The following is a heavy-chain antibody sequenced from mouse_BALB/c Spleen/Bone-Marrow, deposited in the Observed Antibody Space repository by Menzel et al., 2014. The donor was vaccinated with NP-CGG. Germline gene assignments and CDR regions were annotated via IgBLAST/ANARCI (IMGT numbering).Heavy chain of an antibody. J-gene: IGHJ4*01. D-gene: IGHD2-1*01. Sequence: QVQLQQSGAELARPGASVKMSCRASGYTFTTYTMHGVKQRPGQGLEWIGYINPSSGYTYYNQKFKDKATLTADKSSSAAYLQLSSLTSEDSAVYYCARVYGNYDAMDYWGQGTSVTVSS. V-gene: IGHV1-4*01. CDR2: INPSSGYT. CDR1: GYTFTTYT. CDR3: ARVYGNYDAMDY.